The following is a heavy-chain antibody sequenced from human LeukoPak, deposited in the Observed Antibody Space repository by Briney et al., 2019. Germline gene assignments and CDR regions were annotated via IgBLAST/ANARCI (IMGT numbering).Heavy chain of an antibody. CDR2: ISGYNGNT. Sequence: ASVKVSCKASGYTFSSYGISWVRQAPGQGLEWLGWISGYNGNTNFAQKFQGRVTITTDTSTSTAYMELSSLRSEDTAVYYCARGMVRGVFDYWGQGTLVTVSS. CDR1: GYTFSSYG. V-gene: IGHV1-18*01. J-gene: IGHJ4*02. CDR3: ARGMVRGVFDY. D-gene: IGHD3-10*01.